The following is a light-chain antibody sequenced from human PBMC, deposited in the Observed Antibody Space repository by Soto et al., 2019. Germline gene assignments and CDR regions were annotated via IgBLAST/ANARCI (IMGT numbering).Light chain of an antibody. CDR2: DTS. Sequence: EFVLTKSACTLSWSPGERGTLSCRSSQSVRDNYFAWYQQKPGQAPSLLIYDTSRRATGVPDRFTGSGSGTDFALTISRLEPEDFAVYYCQQYGSSPPITFGQGTRLAIK. CDR3: QQYGSSPPIT. J-gene: IGKJ5*01. V-gene: IGKV3-20*01. CDR1: QSVRDNY.